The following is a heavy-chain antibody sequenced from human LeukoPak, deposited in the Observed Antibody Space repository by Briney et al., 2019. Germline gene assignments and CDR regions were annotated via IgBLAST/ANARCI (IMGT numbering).Heavy chain of an antibody. J-gene: IGHJ4*02. CDR2: ISSSSSYI. V-gene: IGHV3-21*01. D-gene: IGHD6-13*01. CDR1: GFTFGSYS. Sequence: GGSLRLSCAASGFTFGSYSMNWVRQAPGKGLEWVSSISSSSSYIYYADSVKGRFTISRDNAKNSLYLQMNSLRAEDTAVYYCARVGAAAVPPSLDLDYWGQGTLVTVSS. CDR3: ARVGAAAVPPSLDLDY.